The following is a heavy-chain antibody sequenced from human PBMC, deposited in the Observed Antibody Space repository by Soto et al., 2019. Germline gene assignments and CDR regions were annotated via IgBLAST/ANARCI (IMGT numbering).Heavy chain of an antibody. CDR1: GSTSSTYA. J-gene: IGHJ1*01. V-gene: IGHV3-30-3*01. D-gene: IGHD1-26*01. Sequence: GGSLRLSWVASGSTSSTYALHCVRDAPERGLEWVATVTFDGSNKYNADSVEGRFTISRDDSKNTLYIQMKPPRVADTAVYYCESSVPYGTYGAPYFQHWGPGTLVTVS. CDR2: VTFDGSNK. CDR3: ESSVPYGTYGAPYFQH.